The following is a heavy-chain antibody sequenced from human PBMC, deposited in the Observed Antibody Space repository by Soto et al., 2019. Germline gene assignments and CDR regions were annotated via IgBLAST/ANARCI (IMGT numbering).Heavy chain of an antibody. D-gene: IGHD6-19*01. CDR3: ARQAVDEGYSIGWSFDS. Sequence: QLQLQESGPGLVKPSETLFLTCTVSGGSINNRSYFWGWIRQPPGKGLEWIGSVSYNVRTYYNPSLKSPLTMSVYTSNNQFFLRLTSVTAADTAAYYCARQAVDEGYSIGWSFDSWGPATLVTVSS. J-gene: IGHJ4*02. V-gene: IGHV4-39*01. CDR2: VSYNVRT. CDR1: GGSINNRSYF.